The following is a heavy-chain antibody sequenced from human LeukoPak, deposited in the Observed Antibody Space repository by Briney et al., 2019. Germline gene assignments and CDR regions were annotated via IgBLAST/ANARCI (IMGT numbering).Heavy chain of an antibody. J-gene: IGHJ4*02. V-gene: IGHV5-51*01. CDR2: IYPGDSDT. CDR1: GYSFTSYW. CDR3: ARYGCDILTGYYVAFDY. D-gene: IGHD3-9*01. Sequence: GESLKISCKGFGYSFTSYWIGWVRQMPGKGLEWMGIIYPGDSDTIYRPSFQGQVTISADKSISTAYLQWSSLKASGTAMYYGARYGCDILTGYYVAFDYWGQGTLVTVFS.